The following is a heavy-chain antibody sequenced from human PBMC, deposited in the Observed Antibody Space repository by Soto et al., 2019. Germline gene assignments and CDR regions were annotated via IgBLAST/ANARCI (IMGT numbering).Heavy chain of an antibody. Sequence: QVQLVESGGGVVQPGRSLRLSCAASGFTFSSYGMHWVRQAPGKGLEWVAVISYDGSNKYYADSVKGRFTISRDNSKNTLYLQMNSLRAQDTAVYYCAKEPVVAEGMGWGQGTLVTVSS. CDR2: ISYDGSNK. V-gene: IGHV3-30*18. J-gene: IGHJ4*02. CDR3: AKEPVVAEGMG. CDR1: GFTFSSYG. D-gene: IGHD2-2*01.